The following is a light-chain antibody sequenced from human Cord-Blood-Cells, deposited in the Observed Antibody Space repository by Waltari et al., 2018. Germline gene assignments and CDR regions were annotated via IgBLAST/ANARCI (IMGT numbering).Light chain of an antibody. V-gene: IGKV4-1*01. CDR2: WAS. CDR1: QSVLYSSNNKNY. J-gene: IGKJ1*01. CDR3: QQYYSTPT. Sequence: DIVMTQSPDSLAVSLGERATINCKSSQSVLYSSNNKNYLAWYQQKPGQPPKLLIYWASTRESGVPDRFSGSGSGTDFTLTISSLHAEDVAVYYGQQYYSTPTFGQGTKVEIK.